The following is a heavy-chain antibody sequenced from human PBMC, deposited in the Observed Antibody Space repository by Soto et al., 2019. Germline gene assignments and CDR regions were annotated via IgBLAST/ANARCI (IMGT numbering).Heavy chain of an antibody. CDR1: GFTFTSYG. V-gene: IGHV3-30*03. Sequence: PGGSLRLSCAASGFTFTSYGIHWVRQAPGMGLEWVAVISYDGSDENYADSVKGRFTISRDKSKNTVHLHMNSLRAEDTAVYYCARDQAEMATVSLGYWGQGTLVTVSS. CDR2: ISYDGSDE. D-gene: IGHD4-4*01. J-gene: IGHJ4*02. CDR3: ARDQAEMATVSLGY.